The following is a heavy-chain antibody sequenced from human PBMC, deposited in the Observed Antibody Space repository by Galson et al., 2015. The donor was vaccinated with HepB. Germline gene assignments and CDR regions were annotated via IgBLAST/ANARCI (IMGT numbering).Heavy chain of an antibody. CDR3: ARDRDDYGDYEGGRGREYWYFDL. CDR2: ISSSGSTI. Sequence: SLRLSCAASGFTFNYYWMSWVRQAPGKGLEWVSYISSSGSTIYYADSVKGRFTISRDNAKNSLYLQMNSLRAEDTAVYYCARDRDDYGDYEGGRGREYWYFDLWGRGTLVTVSS. D-gene: IGHD4-17*01. CDR1: GFTFNYYW. V-gene: IGHV3-11*01. J-gene: IGHJ2*01.